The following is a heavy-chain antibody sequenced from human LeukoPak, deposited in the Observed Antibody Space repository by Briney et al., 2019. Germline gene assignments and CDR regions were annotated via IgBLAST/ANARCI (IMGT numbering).Heavy chain of an antibody. CDR2: IIPIFGTA. J-gene: IGHJ6*02. CDR3: ARGTTVVTRDGYYYYGMDV. V-gene: IGHV1-69*13. CDR1: GGTFSSYA. D-gene: IGHD4-23*01. Sequence: SVKVSCKASGGTFSSYAISWVRQAPGQGLEWMGGIIPIFGTANYAQKFQGRVTITADESTSTAYMELSSLRSEDAAVYYCARGTTVVTRDGYYYYGMDVWGQGTTVTVSS.